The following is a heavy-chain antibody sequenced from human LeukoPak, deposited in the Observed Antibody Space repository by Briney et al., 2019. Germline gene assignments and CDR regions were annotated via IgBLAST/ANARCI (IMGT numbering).Heavy chain of an antibody. CDR2: ISAYNGNT. J-gene: IGHJ4*02. D-gene: IGHD2-15*01. CDR3: ASIGYCSGGSCYSDY. CDR1: GYTFTSYG. Sequence: GASVKASCKASGYTFTSYGISWVRQAPGQGLEWMGWISAYNGNTNYAQKLQGRVTMTTDTSTSTAYMELRSLRSDDTAVYYCASIGYCSGGSCYSDYWGQGTLVTVSS. V-gene: IGHV1-18*04.